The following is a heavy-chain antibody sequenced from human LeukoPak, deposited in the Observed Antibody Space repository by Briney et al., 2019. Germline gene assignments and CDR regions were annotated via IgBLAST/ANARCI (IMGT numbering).Heavy chain of an antibody. CDR2: IYYSGST. D-gene: IGHD3-10*01. Sequence: SETLSLTCTVSGFSISSGWYYWIWIRPHPGKGLEWIGYIYYSGSTYYNPYHKGRVTISLDTSKNQFSLKLSSVTAADTAVYYCARVSYSGRDYWGQGTLVTVSS. CDR1: GFSISSGWYY. CDR3: ARVSYSGRDY. V-gene: IGHV4-31*03. J-gene: IGHJ4*02.